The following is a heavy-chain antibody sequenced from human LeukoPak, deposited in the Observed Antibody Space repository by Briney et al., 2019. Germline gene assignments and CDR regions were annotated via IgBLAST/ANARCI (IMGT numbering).Heavy chain of an antibody. J-gene: IGHJ4*02. Sequence: GGSLRLSCAASGFTCSSYWMHWVRQAPGKGLVRVSRINSDGSSTSYADSVKGRFTISRDNAKNTLYLQMNSLRAEDTAVYYCARVAAAGTIDYWGQGTLVTVSS. CDR1: GFTCSSYW. CDR3: ARVAAAGTIDY. D-gene: IGHD6-13*01. CDR2: INSDGSST. V-gene: IGHV3-74*01.